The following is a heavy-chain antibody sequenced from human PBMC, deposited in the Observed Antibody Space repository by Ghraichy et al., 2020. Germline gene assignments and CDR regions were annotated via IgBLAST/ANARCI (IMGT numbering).Heavy chain of an antibody. CDR2: ISAYNGNT. D-gene: IGHD5-18*01. CDR1: GYTFTSYG. V-gene: IGHV1-18*01. CDR3: ARIQLWNWFDP. Sequence: ASVKVSCKTAGYTFTSYGISWVRQGPGQGLEWMGWISAYNGNTNYAQKLQGRVTMTTDTSTSTAYMELRSLRSDDTAVYYCARIQLWNWFDPWGQGTLVTVSS. J-gene: IGHJ5*02.